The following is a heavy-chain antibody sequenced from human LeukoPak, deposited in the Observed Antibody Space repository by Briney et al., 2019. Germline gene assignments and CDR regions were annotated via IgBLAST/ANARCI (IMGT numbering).Heavy chain of an antibody. V-gene: IGHV4-30-4*01. CDR2: IYYSGST. CDR3: ARGNSFWKD. J-gene: IGHJ4*02. D-gene: IGHD3-3*01. Sequence: PSETLSLTCTVSGGXISXXXXXWSXXRQPPXXGLEWIGYIYYSGSTYYNPSLKSRVTISVNTSKNQFSLKLSSVTAADTAVYYCARGNSFWKDWGQGTLVTVSS. CDR1: GGXISXXXXX.